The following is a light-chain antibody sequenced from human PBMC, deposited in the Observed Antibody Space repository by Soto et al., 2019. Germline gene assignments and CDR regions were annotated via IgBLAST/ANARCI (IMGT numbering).Light chain of an antibody. CDR1: QSVSSY. V-gene: IGKV3-11*01. Sequence: EIVLTQSPATLSLSPEERATLSCRASQSVSSYLAWYQQKPGQAPRLLIYDASNRATGIPARFSGSGSGTDFTLTISSLEPEDFAVYYCQQRSNWPPDKYTFGQGTKLEI. CDR3: QQRSNWPPDKYT. CDR2: DAS. J-gene: IGKJ2*01.